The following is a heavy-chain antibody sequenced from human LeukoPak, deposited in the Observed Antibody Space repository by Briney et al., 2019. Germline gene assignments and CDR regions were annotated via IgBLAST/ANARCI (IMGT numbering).Heavy chain of an antibody. CDR2: IYTSGST. J-gene: IGHJ6*02. CDR3: ARGWRQTIFAYGMDV. D-gene: IGHD3-3*01. V-gene: IGHV4-61*02. Sequence: SETLSLTCTVSGGSISGGSYYWSWIRQPAGKGLEWIGRIYTSGSTNYNPSLKSRVTISVDTSKNQFSLKLSSVTAADTAVYYCARGWRQTIFAYGMDVWGQGTTVTVSS. CDR1: GGSISGGSYY.